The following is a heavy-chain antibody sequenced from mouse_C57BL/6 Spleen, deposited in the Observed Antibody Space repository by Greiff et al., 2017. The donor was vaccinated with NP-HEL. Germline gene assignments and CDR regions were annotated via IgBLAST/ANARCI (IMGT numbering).Heavy chain of an antibody. CDR3: ARGGLSFDY. CDR1: GYAFSSSW. J-gene: IGHJ2*01. CDR2: IYPGDGDP. D-gene: IGHD2-2*01. V-gene: IGHV1-82*01. Sequence: QVQLKQSGPELVKPGASVKISCKASGYAFSSSWMNWVKQRPGKGLEWIGRIYPGDGDPNYNGKFKGKATLTADKSSSTAYMQLSSLTSEDSAVYFCARGGLSFDYWGQGTTLTVSS.